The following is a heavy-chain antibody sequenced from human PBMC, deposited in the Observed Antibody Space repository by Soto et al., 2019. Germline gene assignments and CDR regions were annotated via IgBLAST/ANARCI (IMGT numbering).Heavy chain of an antibody. D-gene: IGHD6-6*01. CDR3: AKDRDEQYSSSKVLDY. CDR2: ISGSGGST. CDR1: GFTFSSYA. V-gene: IGHV3-23*01. Sequence: GGSLRLSCAASGFTFSSYAMSWVRQAPGKGLEWVSAISGSGGSTYYADSVKGRFTISRDNSKNTLYLQMNSLRAEDTAVYYCAKDRDEQYSSSKVLDYWGQGTLVTVSS. J-gene: IGHJ4*02.